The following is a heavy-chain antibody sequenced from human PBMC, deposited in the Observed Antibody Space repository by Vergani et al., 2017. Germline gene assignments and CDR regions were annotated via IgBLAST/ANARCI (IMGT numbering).Heavy chain of an antibody. CDR1: GFTFSSYA. V-gene: IGHV3-23*01. D-gene: IGHD4-23*01. Sequence: EVQLLESGGGLVQPGGSLRLSCAASGFTFSSYAMSWVRQAPGKGLEWVSSISGSGGSTYYADSVKGRFTISRDNSRNTLYLQMNSLRAEDTAVYYCAKDLLSTTVGYLDYWGQGTLVTVSS. CDR2: ISGSGGST. CDR3: AKDLLSTTVGYLDY. J-gene: IGHJ4*02.